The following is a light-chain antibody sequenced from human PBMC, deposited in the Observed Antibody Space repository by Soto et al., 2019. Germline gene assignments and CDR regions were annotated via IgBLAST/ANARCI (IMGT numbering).Light chain of an antibody. CDR1: SSDVGGYDY. CDR3: SSYAGSNIYV. J-gene: IGLJ1*01. V-gene: IGLV2-8*01. CDR2: EVS. Sequence: QSVLTQPPSASGSPGQSVTISCTGTSSDVGGYDYVSWYQQHPGKVPKPMIYEVSKRPSGVPDRFSGSKSGNTASLTVSGLQAEDEADYYCSSYAGSNIYVFGTGTKVTVL.